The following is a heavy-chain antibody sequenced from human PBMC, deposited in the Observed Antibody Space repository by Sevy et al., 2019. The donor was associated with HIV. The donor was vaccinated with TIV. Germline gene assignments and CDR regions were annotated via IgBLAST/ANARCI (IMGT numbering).Heavy chain of an antibody. D-gene: IGHD6-19*01. V-gene: IGHV1-3*01. CDR2: INGGNGNK. CDR1: GYTFTSYA. CDR3: ARAGQQWLVPTFDY. J-gene: IGHJ4*02. Sequence: ASVKVSCKASGYTFTSYAMHWVRQAPGQRLEWMGWINGGNGNKKYSQKFQGRVTITRDTSASTAYMELSSLRSEDTAVYYCARAGQQWLVPTFDYWGQGTLVTVSS.